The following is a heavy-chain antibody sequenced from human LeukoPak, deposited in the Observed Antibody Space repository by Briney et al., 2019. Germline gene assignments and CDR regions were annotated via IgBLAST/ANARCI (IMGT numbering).Heavy chain of an antibody. CDR2: ISGNGATT. CDR3: AKATTTSAAGDHFVY. V-gene: IGHV3-23*01. Sequence: PGGSLRLSCVDSGVTSSTYAITCVRQAPGGGLEWVSAISGNGATTYYADSVKGRFTISRDNSKNTLYLQMNSLRPEDRPVVYCAKATTTSAAGDHFVYWGQGTLVTVSS. D-gene: IGHD6-13*01. J-gene: IGHJ4*02. CDR1: GVTSSTYA.